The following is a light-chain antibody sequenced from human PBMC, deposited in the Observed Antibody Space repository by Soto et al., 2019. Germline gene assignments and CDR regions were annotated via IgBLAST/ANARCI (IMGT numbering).Light chain of an antibody. J-gene: IGLJ1*01. Sequence: QSPRTQPASVSGSPGQSITISCSGTSSDVGGFNYVSWYQHHPGQAPKLIIYEVSNRPSGVSYRFSGSKAGSTASLTISGLQAEEDDDYYCSSYTNNRALRYVFGTGTKVTVL. V-gene: IGLV2-14*01. CDR1: SSDVGGFNY. CDR2: EVS. CDR3: SSYTNNRALRYV.